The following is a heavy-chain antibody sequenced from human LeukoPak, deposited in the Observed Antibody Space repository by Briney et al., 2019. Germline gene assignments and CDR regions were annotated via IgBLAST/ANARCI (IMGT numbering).Heavy chain of an antibody. Sequence: PSETLSLTCTVSGXSISSISYYWSWIRQHPGKGPECIMYIYYSGSTYYNPSLKSRVTISVDTSKNQFSLKLSSVTAADTAVYYCARALYCSSTSCLLPDAYFDYWGQGTLVTVSS. CDR1: GXSISSISYY. D-gene: IGHD2-2*01. J-gene: IGHJ4*02. CDR2: IYYSGST. CDR3: ARALYCSSTSCLLPDAYFDY. V-gene: IGHV4-31*03.